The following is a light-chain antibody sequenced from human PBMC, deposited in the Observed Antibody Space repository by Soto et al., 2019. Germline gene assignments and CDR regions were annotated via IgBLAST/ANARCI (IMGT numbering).Light chain of an antibody. CDR1: QRGXYSSNNKNY. CDR3: QQYYSTPLT. V-gene: IGKV4-1*01. J-gene: IGKJ4*01. CDR2: GAS. Sequence: DIVMTQSPDSLAVSLGGRATINRKSSQRGXYSSNNKNYLAWYQQKPGQPPKLIIYGASTRESGVPDRFSGSGAGTDFTLTISSLQAEDVAVYYCQQYYSTPLTFGGGTKVDIK.